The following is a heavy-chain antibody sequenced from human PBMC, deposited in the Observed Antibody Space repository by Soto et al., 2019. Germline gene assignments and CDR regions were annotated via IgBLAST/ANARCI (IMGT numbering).Heavy chain of an antibody. V-gene: IGHV4-31*02. Sequence: SETLSLTWTVSGSSISSGGYCWSWIRQHPGKGLERIGYIYYSGSTYYNPSLKSRVTISVDTSKNQFSLKLSSVTAADTAVYYCARDSRPMVRGVTTNWFDPWGQGALVTVSS. J-gene: IGHJ5*02. CDR1: GSSISSGGYC. CDR3: ARDSRPMVRGVTTNWFDP. D-gene: IGHD3-10*01. CDR2: IYYSGST.